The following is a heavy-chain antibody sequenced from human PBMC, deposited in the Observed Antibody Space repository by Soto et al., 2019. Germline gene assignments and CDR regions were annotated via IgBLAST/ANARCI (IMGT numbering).Heavy chain of an antibody. J-gene: IGHJ5*02. D-gene: IGHD2-2*01. V-gene: IGHV2-26*01. CDR3: ARDIVLVPADIARPEYNWFDP. CDR2: IFSNDEK. CDR1: GFSLSNARMG. Sequence: QVTLKESGPVLVKPTETLTLTCTVSGFSLSNARMGVSWIRQPPGKALEWLAHIFSNDEKSYSTSLKSRLTIPKDTSKSQVVLTMTNMDPVDTATYYCARDIVLVPADIARPEYNWFDPWGQGTLVTVSS.